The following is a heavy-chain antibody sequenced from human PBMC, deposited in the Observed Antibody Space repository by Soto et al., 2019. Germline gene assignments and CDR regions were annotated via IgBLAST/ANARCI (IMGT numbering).Heavy chain of an antibody. V-gene: IGHV4-34*01. J-gene: IGHJ2*01. Sequence: GELQQWGSGVLKPSDTLPLNCSVYGGSSRAYHWSWIRQSPGEGLEWIGEFSYSGSLNYNPSLKRRVAVSLDTSTDHFSLTMTSVTAADTGVYFCAGGPRYWSFALWGRGTLVTVSS. CDR3: AGGPRYWSFAL. CDR2: FSYSGSL. D-gene: IGHD1-20*01. CDR1: GGSSRAYH.